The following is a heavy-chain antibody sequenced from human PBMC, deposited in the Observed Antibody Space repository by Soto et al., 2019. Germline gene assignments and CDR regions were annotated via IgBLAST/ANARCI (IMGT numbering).Heavy chain of an antibody. V-gene: IGHV1-18*01. CDR2: ISAYNGNT. D-gene: IGHD4-17*01. CDR1: GYTFTSYG. CDR3: AKDPNGDYIGAFDF. J-gene: IGHJ3*01. Sequence: ASVKVSCKASGYTFTSYGISWVRQAPGQGLEWMGWISAYNGNTNYAQKLQGRVTMTTDTSTSTAYMELRSLRAEDTALYYCAKDPNGDYIGAFDFWGLGTMVTVSS.